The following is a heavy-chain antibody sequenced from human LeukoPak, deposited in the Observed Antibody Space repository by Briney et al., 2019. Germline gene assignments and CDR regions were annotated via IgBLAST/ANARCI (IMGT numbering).Heavy chain of an antibody. D-gene: IGHD1-7*01. Sequence: GGSLRLSCAASRFTFSTYGMHWVRQAPGKGLEWVAVISYDGTNKYYADSVKGRFTISRDNSKNTLYLQMNSLRAEDTAVYYCAKEYWNYVLHPYFDYWGQGTLVTVSS. V-gene: IGHV3-30*18. CDR1: RFTFSTYG. CDR2: ISYDGTNK. CDR3: AKEYWNYVLHPYFDY. J-gene: IGHJ4*02.